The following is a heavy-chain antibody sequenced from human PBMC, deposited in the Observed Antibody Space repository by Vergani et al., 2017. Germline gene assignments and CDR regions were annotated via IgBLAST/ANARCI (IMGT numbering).Heavy chain of an antibody. J-gene: IGHJ4*02. D-gene: IGHD4-17*01. CDR3: AREGAWGATVTSTLGY. V-gene: IGHV3-30-3*01. Sequence: VQLVESGGGLVKPGGSLRLSCAASGFTFSSYAMHWVRQAPGKGLEWVAVISYDGSNKYYADSVKGRFTISRDNSKNTLYLQMNSLRAEDTAVYYCAREGAWGATVTSTLGYWGQGTLVTVSS. CDR1: GFTFSSYA. CDR2: ISYDGSNK.